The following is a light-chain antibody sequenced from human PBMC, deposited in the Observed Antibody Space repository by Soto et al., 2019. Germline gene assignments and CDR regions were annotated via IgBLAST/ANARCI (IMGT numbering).Light chain of an antibody. J-gene: IGLJ3*02. CDR3: AAWDSSLNGWL. Sequence: QSVLTQPPSASGTPGQRVTISCSGSSSNVGSNTVNWYQQVPGTAPKVLIFGNNQRPSGVPDRFSGSKSGTSASLAISGLQSEDEADYYCAAWDSSLNGWLFGGGTKLTVL. V-gene: IGLV1-44*01. CDR1: SSNVGSNT. CDR2: GNN.